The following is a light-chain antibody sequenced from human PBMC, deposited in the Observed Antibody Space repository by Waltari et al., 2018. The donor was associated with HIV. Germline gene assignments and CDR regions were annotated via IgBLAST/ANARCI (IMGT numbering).Light chain of an antibody. J-gene: IGLJ2*01. V-gene: IGLV2-14*03. CDR2: HVS. Sequence: QSALTQPASVSGSPGQPITISCTGTSSAVGGYNYVPWYQQHPGKAPKLMIYHVSNRPSGVSNRFSGSKSGNTASLTISGLQAEDEADYYCTSYTSSNTLVIFGGGTKLTVL. CDR1: SSAVGGYNY. CDR3: TSYTSSNTLVI.